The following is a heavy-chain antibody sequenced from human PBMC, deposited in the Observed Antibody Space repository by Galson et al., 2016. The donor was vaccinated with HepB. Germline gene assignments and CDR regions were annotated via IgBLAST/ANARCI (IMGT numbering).Heavy chain of an antibody. J-gene: IGHJ6*02. CDR2: IIPLFGTA. CDR3: ARAGGSGSYWYYYYGMGV. V-gene: IGHV1-69*13. CDR1: GGTFSSYA. Sequence: SVKVSCKASGGTFSSYAISWVRQAPGQGLEWMGGIIPLFGTANYAQKFQGRVTITADESTSTAYMQLSSLRSEDTAVYYCARAGGSGSYWYYYYGMGVWGQGTTVTVSS. D-gene: IGHD3-10*01.